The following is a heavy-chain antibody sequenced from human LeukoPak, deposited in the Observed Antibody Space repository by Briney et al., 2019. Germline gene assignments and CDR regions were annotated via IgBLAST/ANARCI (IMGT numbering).Heavy chain of an antibody. CDR1: GFTFSSYA. CDR3: AKDKRLQPHYFDY. J-gene: IGHJ4*02. CDR2: ISGSGGST. V-gene: IGHV3-23*01. D-gene: IGHD6-25*01. Sequence: GSLRLSCAASGFTFSSYAMSWVRQAPGKGLEWVSAISGSGGSTYYADSVKGRFTISRDNSKNTLYLQMNILRAEDTAVYYCAKDKRLQPHYFDYWGQGTLVTVSS.